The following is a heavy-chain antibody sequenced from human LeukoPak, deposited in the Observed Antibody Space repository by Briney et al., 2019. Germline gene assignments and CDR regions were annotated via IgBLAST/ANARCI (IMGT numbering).Heavy chain of an antibody. J-gene: IGHJ4*02. Sequence: GGSLRLSCAASGFTFSSYWMHWVRQAPGKGLVWVPRINGGGGTTNYADSVKGRFTISRDNAKNTLYLQMNSLRTDDTAVYYFARSRWLDAFFYWGEGTLVTVSS. V-gene: IGHV3-74*01. CDR1: GFTFSSYW. D-gene: IGHD6-19*01. CDR2: INGGGGTT. CDR3: ARSRWLDAFFY.